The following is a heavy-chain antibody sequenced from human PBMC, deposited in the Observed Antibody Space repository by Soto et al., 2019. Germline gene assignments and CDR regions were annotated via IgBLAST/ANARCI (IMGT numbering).Heavy chain of an antibody. CDR1: GFTFSMSA. V-gene: IGHV3-23*01. J-gene: IGHJ4*02. Sequence: PGGALRVSGAASGFTFSMSAMTWVRQAPGKGLEWVSTTGLNGLTTNYADSVKGRFTVSRDNSKNTLDLHMSSLRAEDTAVYYCATVHSTSRSFDYWGQGTLVTVSS. CDR3: ATVHSTSRSFDY. CDR2: TGLNGLTT. D-gene: IGHD6-6*01.